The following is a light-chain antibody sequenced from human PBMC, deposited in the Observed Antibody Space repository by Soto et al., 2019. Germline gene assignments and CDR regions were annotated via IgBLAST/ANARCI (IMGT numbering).Light chain of an antibody. CDR3: HHYGSALFT. V-gene: IGKV3-20*01. J-gene: IGKJ3*01. Sequence: EIVLTQSPGTLSLSPGESATLSCRASQSFSSSYLAWYQQKPGQAPRLLIYGASSRATGIPDRFSGSGSGTDFTLTISSLEPEDFAVYYCHHYGSALFTFGPGTKVDVK. CDR2: GAS. CDR1: QSFSSSY.